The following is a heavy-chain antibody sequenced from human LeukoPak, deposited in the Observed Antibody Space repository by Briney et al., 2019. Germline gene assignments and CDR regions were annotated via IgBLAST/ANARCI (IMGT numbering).Heavy chain of an antibody. CDR2: FGGSGGTI. Sequence: PGGSLRLSCAGSGFSFRSYAMSWVGQAPGKGLEWVSHFGGSGGTIYYADSVKGRFTISRDNSKNTLYLQMNSLRAEDTAVYYCAKSDCGGDCHLLDYWGQGTLVTVSS. V-gene: IGHV3-23*01. J-gene: IGHJ4*02. CDR3: AKSDCGGDCHLLDY. CDR1: GFSFRSYA. D-gene: IGHD2-21*02.